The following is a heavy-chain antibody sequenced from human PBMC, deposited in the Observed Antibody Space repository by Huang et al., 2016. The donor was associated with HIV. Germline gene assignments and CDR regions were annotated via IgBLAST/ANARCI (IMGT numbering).Heavy chain of an antibody. V-gene: IGHV5-51*03. CDR1: GFSFTNYW. Sequence: EVQLVQSGAEVKKPGESLKISCKGSGFSFTNYWIGWVRQMPGKGLEWMGISYPVDSDTTYSPSFRGQVTISADKSINTAYLQWNSLKASDSAMYYCARPLLGYSNGYYFDYWGQGTLVTVSS. CDR3: ARPLLGYSNGYYFDY. D-gene: IGHD5-18*01. CDR2: SYPVDSDT. J-gene: IGHJ4*02.